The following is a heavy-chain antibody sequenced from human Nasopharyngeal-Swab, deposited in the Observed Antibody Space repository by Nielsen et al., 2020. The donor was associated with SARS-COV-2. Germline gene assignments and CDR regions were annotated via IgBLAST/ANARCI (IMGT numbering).Heavy chain of an antibody. CDR1: GYTFSDYF. V-gene: IGHV1-2*06. D-gene: IGHD6-13*01. CDR2: LNPNPGVA. Sequence: ASVKVSCKTSGYTFSDYFLHWVREAPGQGLEWMGRLNPNPGVANYAQKFQGKVTMTRDTSLSTGYMELSSLRSDDTAVYYCARKKQLVRPFDYWGQGTLVTASS. CDR3: ARKKQLVRPFDY. J-gene: IGHJ4*02.